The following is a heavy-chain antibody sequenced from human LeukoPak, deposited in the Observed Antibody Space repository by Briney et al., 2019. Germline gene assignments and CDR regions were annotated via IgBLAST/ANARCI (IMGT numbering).Heavy chain of an antibody. D-gene: IGHD6-19*01. J-gene: IGHJ4*02. V-gene: IGHV4/OR15-8*02. CDR2: IRHYDGHT. CDR3: ASSIPIGWSPNTY. Sequence: SETLSLTCDVSGGFTSNDYWWSWVRQPPGKGLEWIGEIRHYDGHTKYDPSLKGRVTISIDKPRNHFSLTLTSVTAADTAIYYCASSIPIGWSPNTYWGQGTLVIVSS. CDR1: GGFTSNDYW.